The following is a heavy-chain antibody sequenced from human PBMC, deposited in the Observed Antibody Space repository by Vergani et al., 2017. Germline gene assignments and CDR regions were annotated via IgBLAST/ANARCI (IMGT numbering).Heavy chain of an antibody. CDR2: ISADGDST. CDR3: VKKWLTNEEVDH. V-gene: IGHV3-23*01. D-gene: IGHD5-12*01. J-gene: IGHJ4*02. Sequence: EVQLLQSGGGVIQPGGSVRLSCAASGFTFSDHGMTWARQAPGKGLEWVSTISADGDSTFYAESVRGRFTISRDNSKNTVFLQMSSLRAEDTAVYYCVKKWLTNEEVDHWGQGTLVTVSS. CDR1: GFTFSDHG.